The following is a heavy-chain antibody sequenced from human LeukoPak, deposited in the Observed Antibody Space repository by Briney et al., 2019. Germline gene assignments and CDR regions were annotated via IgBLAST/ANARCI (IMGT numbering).Heavy chain of an antibody. D-gene: IGHD2-15*01. V-gene: IGHV4-61*02. Sequence: SQTLSLTCTVSGGSISSGSYYWSWIRQPAGKGLEWIGRIYTSGSTNYNPSLKSRVTISVDTSKNQFSLKLSSVTAADTAVYYCARERLYCSGGSCYSWWFDPWGQGTLVTVSS. CDR1: GGSISSGSYY. J-gene: IGHJ5*02. CDR3: ARERLYCSGGSCYSWWFDP. CDR2: IYTSGST.